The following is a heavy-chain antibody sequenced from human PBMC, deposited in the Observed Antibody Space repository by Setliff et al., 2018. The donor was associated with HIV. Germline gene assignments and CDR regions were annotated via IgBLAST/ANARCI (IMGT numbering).Heavy chain of an antibody. Sequence: GGSLRLSCAASGFSFSNFWINWVRQAPGKGLEWVANIKPDGSVKPYGDSVKGRFTISRDNTKNSVLLQMNSLRSDDTGVYYCTADLPGDISDFFDFWGQGTLVTVSS. J-gene: IGHJ4*02. CDR2: IKPDGSVK. CDR1: GFSFSNFW. CDR3: TADLPGDISDFFDF. V-gene: IGHV3-7*03. D-gene: IGHD2-21*01.